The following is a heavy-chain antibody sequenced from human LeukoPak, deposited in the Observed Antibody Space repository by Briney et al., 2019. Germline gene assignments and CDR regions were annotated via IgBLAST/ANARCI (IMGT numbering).Heavy chain of an antibody. Sequence: ASVKVSCKASGYTFTGYYMHWVRQAPGQGLEWMGWINPNSGGTNYAQKLQGRVTMTTDTSTSTAYMELRSLRSDDTAVYYCARDPVINWNYRLYYYYYGMDVWGQGTTVTVSS. CDR1: GYTFTGYY. CDR2: INPNSGGT. V-gene: IGHV1-2*02. CDR3: ARDPVINWNYRLYYYYYGMDV. J-gene: IGHJ6*02. D-gene: IGHD1-7*01.